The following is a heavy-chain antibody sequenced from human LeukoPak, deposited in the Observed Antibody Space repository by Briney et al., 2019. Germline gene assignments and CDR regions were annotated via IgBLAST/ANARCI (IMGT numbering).Heavy chain of an antibody. J-gene: IGHJ4*02. CDR2: IGGSGSST. CDR1: GFTFNTYA. CDR3: AKAVDDHFFDY. Sequence: GGSLRLSCAASGFTFNTYAMSWVRQAPGKGLEWVSGIGGSGSSTYYAESVKGRFTISRDNSKNTLYPQMNSLRAEDTAAYYCAKAVDDHFFDYWGQGTLVTVSS. V-gene: IGHV3-23*01.